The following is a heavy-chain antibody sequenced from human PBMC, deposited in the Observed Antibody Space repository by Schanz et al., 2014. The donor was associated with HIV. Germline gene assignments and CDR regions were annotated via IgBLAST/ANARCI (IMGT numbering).Heavy chain of an antibody. J-gene: IGHJ2*01. CDR1: GGSFSGYS. CDR3: ARVKAEDWYLDL. D-gene: IGHD6-13*01. V-gene: IGHV4-34*01. CDR2: INHSGGT. Sequence: QVQLQQWGAGLLKPSETLSLTCAVYGGSFSGYSWSWIRQPPGKGLEWIGEINHSGGTNYNPSLKTRVPIPIHPPKTQFPLNLPSVTAADTAIYYCARVKAEDWYLDLWGRGTLVTMSS.